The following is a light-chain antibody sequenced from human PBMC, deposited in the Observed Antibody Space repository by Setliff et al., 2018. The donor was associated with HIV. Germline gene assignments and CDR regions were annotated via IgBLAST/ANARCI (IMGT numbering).Light chain of an antibody. CDR1: SSDVGGYNY. Sequence: QPVLTQPASVSGSPGQSITISCTGTSSDVGGYNYVSWYQQHPGKAPKLVIYDVTNRPSGVSYRFSGSKSGNTASLTISGLQAEDEADYYCCSYAGFRVFGGGTK. CDR2: DVT. V-gene: IGLV2-14*01. J-gene: IGLJ3*02. CDR3: CSYAGFRV.